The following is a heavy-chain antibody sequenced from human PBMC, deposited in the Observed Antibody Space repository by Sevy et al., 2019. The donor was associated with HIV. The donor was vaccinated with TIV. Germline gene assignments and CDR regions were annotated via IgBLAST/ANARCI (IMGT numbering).Heavy chain of an antibody. J-gene: IGHJ4*02. D-gene: IGHD2-21*02. Sequence: ASVKVSCKASGGNFRNYVISWVRQAPGQGLEWMGGIIPTSGTAHYAQKFQGRVTIIADESTSTAYMELSSLRSEDTAVYYCARLYPCVGACYYFDSWGQGTLVTVSS. V-gene: IGHV1-69*13. CDR2: IIPTSGTA. CDR3: ARLYPCVGACYYFDS. CDR1: GGNFRNYV.